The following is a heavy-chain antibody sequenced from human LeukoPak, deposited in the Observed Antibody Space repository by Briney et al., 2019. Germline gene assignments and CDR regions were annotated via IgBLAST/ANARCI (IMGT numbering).Heavy chain of an antibody. CDR1: GGSINSYY. V-gene: IGHV4-59*12. CDR2: IYYSGST. Sequence: PSETLSLTCTVSGGSINSYYWSWIRQPPGKGLEWIGYIYYSGSTNYNPSLKSRVTISVDTSKNQFSLKLSSVTAADTAVYYCARPYCGGDCYRIGNWFDPWGQGTLVTVSS. D-gene: IGHD2-21*02. CDR3: ARPYCGGDCYRIGNWFDP. J-gene: IGHJ5*02.